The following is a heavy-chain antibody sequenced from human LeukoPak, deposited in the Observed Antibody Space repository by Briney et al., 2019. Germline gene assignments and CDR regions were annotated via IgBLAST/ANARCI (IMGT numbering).Heavy chain of an antibody. CDR3: ARGLTYYDILTGYYNFDY. V-gene: IGHV1-69*01. Sequence: SVKVSCKASGGTFSSYAISWVRQAPGQGLEWMGGIIPIFGTANYAQKFQGRVTITADESTSTAYMELSSLRSEDMAVYYCARGLTYYDILTGYYNFDYWGQGTLVTVSS. CDR2: IIPIFGTA. J-gene: IGHJ4*02. D-gene: IGHD3-9*01. CDR1: GGTFSSYA.